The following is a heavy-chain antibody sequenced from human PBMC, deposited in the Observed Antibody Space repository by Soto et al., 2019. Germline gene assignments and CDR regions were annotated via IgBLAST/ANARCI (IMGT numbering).Heavy chain of an antibody. D-gene: IGHD3-22*01. J-gene: IGHJ6*02. CDR1: GFILSGYD. CDR2: IGTAGDP. Sequence: EEQLVESGGGLVQPGGSLRLSCVASGFILSGYDMHWVRQATGEGLEWVSAIGTAGDPYYSGSVEGRFTISRGNAENSVYLQMNSLRAGDTAVYYCARAGYDSSGYYFYAMDVWGPGTTVTVSS. V-gene: IGHV3-13*05. CDR3: ARAGYDSSGYYFYAMDV.